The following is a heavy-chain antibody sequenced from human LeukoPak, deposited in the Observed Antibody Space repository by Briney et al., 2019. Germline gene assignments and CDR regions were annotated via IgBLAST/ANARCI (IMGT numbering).Heavy chain of an antibody. CDR2: IYHNGDT. CDR3: ARARGLGRGYSYGYVDY. V-gene: IGHV4-34*01. Sequence: SETLSLTCAVYGGSFSGYYWSWIRQPPGKGLEWIGDIYHNGDTYYNPSLKRRVTMSVDPSKDQFSLRLTSVTAADTAVYYCARARGLGRGYSYGYVDYWGRGTLVTVSS. CDR1: GGSFSGYY. J-gene: IGHJ4*02. D-gene: IGHD5-18*01.